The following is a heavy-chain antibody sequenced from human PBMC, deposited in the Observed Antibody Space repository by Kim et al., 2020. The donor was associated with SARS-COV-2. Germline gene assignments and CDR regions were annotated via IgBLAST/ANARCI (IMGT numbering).Heavy chain of an antibody. V-gene: IGHV5-10-1*01. Sequence: GESLKISCKGSGYSLTSYWISWVRQMPGKGLEWMGRIDPSDSYTNYSPSFQGHVTISADKSISTAYLQWSSLKASDTAMYYCWADSLVGVRESYSSCWPDYYYYYGMDVWGQGTTVTVSS. J-gene: IGHJ6*02. CDR2: IDPSDSYT. CDR1: GYSLTSYW. D-gene: IGHD6-19*01. CDR3: WADSLVGVRESYSSCWPDYYYYYGMDV.